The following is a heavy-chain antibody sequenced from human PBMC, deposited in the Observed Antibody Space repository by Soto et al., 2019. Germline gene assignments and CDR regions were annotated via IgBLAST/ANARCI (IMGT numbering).Heavy chain of an antibody. D-gene: IGHD3-10*01. J-gene: IGHJ4*02. V-gene: IGHV1-46*03. CDR2: INPSGGST. CDR1: GYTFTSYY. Sequence: QVQLVQSGAEVKKPGASVKVSCKASGYTFTSYYMHWVRQAPGQGLEWMGIINPSGGSTSYAQKFQGRVTMTRDTSTSTVYMELSSLRSEDTAVYYCAANYDGSGSYWVPLSPDYWGQGTLVTVSS. CDR3: AANYDGSGSYWVPLSPDY.